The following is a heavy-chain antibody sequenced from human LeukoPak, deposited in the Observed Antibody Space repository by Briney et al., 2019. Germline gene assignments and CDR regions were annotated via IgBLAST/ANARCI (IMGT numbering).Heavy chain of an antibody. CDR3: ARGGCYDSSGYYIGNDY. V-gene: IGHV4-59*01. D-gene: IGHD3-22*01. CDR2: IFYSGST. J-gene: IGHJ4*02. CDR1: GDSISTYY. Sequence: SETLSLTCTVSGDSISTYYWSWIRQPPGKGLEWIGYIFYSGSTKYNPSLKSRVTISVDTSKNQFSLRLSSVTAADTAVYYCARGGCYDSSGYYIGNDYWGQGTLVTVSS.